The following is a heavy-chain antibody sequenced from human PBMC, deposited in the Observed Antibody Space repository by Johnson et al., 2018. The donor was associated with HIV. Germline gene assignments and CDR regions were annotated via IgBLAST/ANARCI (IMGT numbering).Heavy chain of an antibody. V-gene: IGHV3-7*01. CDR1: GVTFSNYW. D-gene: IGHD5-18*01. CDR2: IKQDGSEK. Sequence: VQLVESGGGLVQPGGSLRLSCAASGVTFSNYWMSWVRQAPGKGLEWVANIKQDGSEKYYVDSVKGRFTISRDNAKNSLFLQMNSLRAEDTAVYYCARDREDPSDSYGAFDIWGQGTMVTVSS. CDR3: ARDREDPSDSYGAFDI. J-gene: IGHJ3*02.